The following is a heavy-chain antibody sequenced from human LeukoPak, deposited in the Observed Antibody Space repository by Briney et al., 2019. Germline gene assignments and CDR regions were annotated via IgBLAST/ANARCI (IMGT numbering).Heavy chain of an antibody. CDR1: GYTFTSYA. Sequence: GASVKVSCKASGYTFTSYAMNWVRQAPGQGLEWMGGIIPIFGTANYAQKFQGRVTITADESTSTAYMELSSLRSEDTAVYYCARIHAMDYYYYYMDVWGKGTTVTVSS. CDR3: ARIHAMDYYYYYMDV. CDR2: IIPIFGTA. D-gene: IGHD5-18*01. V-gene: IGHV1-69*13. J-gene: IGHJ6*03.